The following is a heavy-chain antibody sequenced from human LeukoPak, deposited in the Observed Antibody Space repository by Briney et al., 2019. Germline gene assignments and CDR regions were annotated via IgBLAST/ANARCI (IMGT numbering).Heavy chain of an antibody. Sequence: GGSLRLSCAVSGITLSNYGMSWVRQAPGKGLEWVAGISGGGGTYYADSVKGRFTISRDNPKNTLYLQMNSLRTEDTAVYFCAKRGVVIRVILVGFHKEAYYFDSWGQGALVTVSS. CDR2: ISGGGGT. CDR3: AKRGVVIRVILVGFHKEAYYFDS. CDR1: GITLSNYG. D-gene: IGHD3-22*01. J-gene: IGHJ4*02. V-gene: IGHV3-23*01.